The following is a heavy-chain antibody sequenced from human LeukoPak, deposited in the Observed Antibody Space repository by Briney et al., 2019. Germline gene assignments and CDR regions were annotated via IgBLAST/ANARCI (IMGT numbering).Heavy chain of an antibody. V-gene: IGHV4-59*12. CDR3: ARGTCTNGVCYTFWFDP. D-gene: IGHD2-8*01. Sequence: SETLSLTCTVSGGSISSYYWSWIRQPPGKGLEWIGYIYYSGSTNYNPSLKSRVTISVDTSKNQFSLKLSSVTAADTAVYYCARGTCTNGVCYTFWFDPWGQGTLVTVSS. CDR2: IYYSGST. CDR1: GGSISSYY. J-gene: IGHJ5*02.